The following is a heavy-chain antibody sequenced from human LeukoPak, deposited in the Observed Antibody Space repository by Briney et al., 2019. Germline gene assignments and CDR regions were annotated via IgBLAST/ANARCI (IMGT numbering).Heavy chain of an antibody. Sequence: PSETLSLTCTVSGDSISSSNYYWDWIRQPPGKGLEWIGSIYYSGSTYYNPSLKSRVTISVDTSKNQFSLKLSSVTAADTAVYYCAGAAGMAIFDYWGQGTLVTVSS. CDR3: AGAAGMAIFDY. CDR1: GDSISSSNYY. J-gene: IGHJ4*02. D-gene: IGHD3-10*01. CDR2: IYYSGST. V-gene: IGHV4-39*07.